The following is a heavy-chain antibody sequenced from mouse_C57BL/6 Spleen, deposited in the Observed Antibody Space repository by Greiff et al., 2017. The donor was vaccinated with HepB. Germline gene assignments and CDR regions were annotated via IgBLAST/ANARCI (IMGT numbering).Heavy chain of an antibody. V-gene: IGHV5-9*01. J-gene: IGHJ1*03. Sequence: EVKVVESGGGLVKPGGSLKLSCAASGFTFSSYTMSWVRQTPEKRLEWVATISGGGGNTYYPDSVKGRFTISRDNAKNTLYLQMSSLRSEDTALYYCARYGSSPYWYFDVWGTGTTVTVSS. CDR3: ARYGSSPYWYFDV. CDR2: ISGGGGNT. D-gene: IGHD1-1*01. CDR1: GFTFSSYT.